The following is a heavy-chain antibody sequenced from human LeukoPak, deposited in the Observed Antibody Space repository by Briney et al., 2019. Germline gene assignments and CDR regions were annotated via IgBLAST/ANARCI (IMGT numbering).Heavy chain of an antibody. CDR2: INHSGIT. J-gene: IGHJ2*01. CDR3: ARRRQYDSSLFWNFDL. D-gene: IGHD6-6*01. V-gene: IGHV4-34*01. Sequence: SETLSLTCAVYGGSFSGYYWSWIRQSPGKGLEWIGEINHSGITNYNPSLKSRVTISVDTSKNQSPLKLNSVTAADTAVYYCARRRQYDSSLFWNFDLWGRGTLVTVSS. CDR1: GGSFSGYY.